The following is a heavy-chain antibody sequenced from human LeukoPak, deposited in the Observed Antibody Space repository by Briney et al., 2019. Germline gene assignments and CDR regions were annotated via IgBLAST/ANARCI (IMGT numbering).Heavy chain of an antibody. Sequence: PGGSLRLSGLVSGLPFISSSRNWVRQVQGKGLEWLSYISTNSGTVHYANSVKGRFTVSRDNARSSLFLQMDSLRVEDTGVYFCARVSPDEEGHWCQGNRVTVS. CDR1: GLPFISSS. V-gene: IGHV3-48*01. J-gene: IGHJ4*01. CDR3: ARVSPDEEGH. CDR2: ISTNSGTV.